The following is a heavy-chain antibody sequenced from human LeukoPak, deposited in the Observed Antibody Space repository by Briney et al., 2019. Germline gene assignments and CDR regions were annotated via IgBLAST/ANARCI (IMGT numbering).Heavy chain of an antibody. J-gene: IGHJ3*02. CDR3: AREPGSKWWPRFHDAFDI. D-gene: IGHD2-15*01. CDR1: AYTFTSYY. CDR2: INPSGGST. Sequence: EASVKVSCKASAYTFTSYYMHWVRQAPGQGLEWMGIINPSGGSTSYAQKFQGRVTMTRDTSTSTVYMELSGLRSEDTAVYYCAREPGSKWWPRFHDAFDIWGQGTMVTVSS. V-gene: IGHV1-46*01.